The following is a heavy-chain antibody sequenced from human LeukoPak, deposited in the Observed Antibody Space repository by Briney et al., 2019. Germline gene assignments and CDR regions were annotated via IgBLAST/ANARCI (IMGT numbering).Heavy chain of an antibody. J-gene: IGHJ4*02. D-gene: IGHD3-22*01. V-gene: IGHV3-74*01. CDR3: ARDPTRRFYYYDSSGMFDY. CDR1: GFTFSSYW. CDR2: INSDRSST. Sequence: GGSLRLSCAASGFTFSSYWKHWVRQAPGKGLVWVSRINSDRSSTSYADSAKGRFTISRDNAKNTLYLQMNILRAEDTAVYYCARDPTRRFYYYDSSGMFDYWGQGTLVTVAS.